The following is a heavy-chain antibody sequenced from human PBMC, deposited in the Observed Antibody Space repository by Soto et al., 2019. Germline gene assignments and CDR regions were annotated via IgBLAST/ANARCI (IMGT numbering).Heavy chain of an antibody. J-gene: IGHJ4*02. CDR1: GYTFTSYG. D-gene: IGHD3-10*01. Sequence: ASVKVSCKASGYTFTSYGISWVRQAPGQGLEWMGWISAYNGNTNYAQKLQGRVTMTTDTSTSTAYMELRSLRPDDTAVYYCARDWNYYGSGSYWLSAQIDYWGQGTLVTVSS. V-gene: IGHV1-18*01. CDR2: ISAYNGNT. CDR3: ARDWNYYGSGSYWLSAQIDY.